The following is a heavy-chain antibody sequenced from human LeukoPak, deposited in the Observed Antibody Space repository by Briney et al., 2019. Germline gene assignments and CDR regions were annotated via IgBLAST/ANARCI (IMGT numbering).Heavy chain of an antibody. Sequence: ASVKVSCKASGYTFTGYYMHWVRRAPGQGLEWTGWINPNSGGTNYAQKFQGRVTMTRDTSISTAYMELSRLRSDDTAVYYCARDHGSGWYDLVYWGQGTLVTVSS. CDR1: GYTFTGYY. V-gene: IGHV1-2*02. CDR2: INPNSGGT. J-gene: IGHJ4*02. CDR3: ARDHGSGWYDLVY. D-gene: IGHD6-19*01.